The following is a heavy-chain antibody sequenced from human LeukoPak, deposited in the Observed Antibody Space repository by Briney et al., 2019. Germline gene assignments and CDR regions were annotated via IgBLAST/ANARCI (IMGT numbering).Heavy chain of an antibody. J-gene: IGHJ3*02. D-gene: IGHD3-3*01. CDR1: GYTFTSHD. CDR2: FDPEDGET. V-gene: IGHV1-24*01. CDR3: ATFPLEPKSDYYDFWSGAFDI. Sequence: GASVKVSCKASGYTFTSHDINWVRQATGQGLEWMGGFDPEDGETIYAQKFQGRVTMTEDTSTDTAYMELSSLRSEDTAVYYCATFPLEPKSDYYDFWSGAFDIWGQGTMVTVSS.